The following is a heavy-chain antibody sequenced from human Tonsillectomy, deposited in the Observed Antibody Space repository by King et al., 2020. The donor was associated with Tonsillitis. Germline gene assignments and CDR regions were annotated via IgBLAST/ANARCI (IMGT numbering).Heavy chain of an antibody. CDR2: TRSKTYGGTP. J-gene: IGHJ4*02. Sequence: VQLVESGGGLVQPGRSLRLSCTASGFNFDDYAMNWVRQAPGKGLEWVGFTRSKTYGGTPEYAASVKGRITISRDDSKNIAYLQMITLKTEDTAVYYCTRWHLSSGWDYYFDYGGQGTLVTVSP. V-gene: IGHV3-49*04. CDR3: TRWHLSSGWDYYFDY. CDR1: GFNFDDYA. D-gene: IGHD6-19*01.